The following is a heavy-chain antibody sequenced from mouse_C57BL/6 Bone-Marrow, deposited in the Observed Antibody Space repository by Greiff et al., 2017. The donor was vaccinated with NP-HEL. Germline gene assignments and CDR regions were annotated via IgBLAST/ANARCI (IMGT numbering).Heavy chain of an antibody. D-gene: IGHD2-1*01. V-gene: IGHV1-53*01. CDR1: GYTFTSYW. CDR2: INPSNGGT. CDR3: ARPLYYGSFGLYFDV. J-gene: IGHJ1*03. Sequence: QVQLQQPGTELVKPGASVKLSCKASGYTFTSYWMHWVKQRPGQGLEWIGNINPSNGGTNYNEKLKSKATLTVDKSSRTAYMQLSSLTSVNSAVYYCARPLYYGSFGLYFDVWGTGTTVTVSS.